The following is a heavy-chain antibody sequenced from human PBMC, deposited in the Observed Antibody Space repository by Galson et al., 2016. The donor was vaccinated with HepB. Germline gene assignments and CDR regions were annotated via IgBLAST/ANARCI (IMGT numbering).Heavy chain of an antibody. V-gene: IGHV3-48*01. D-gene: IGHD1-26*01. J-gene: IGHJ3*02. CDR1: GFTFLSYS. Sequence: SLRLSCAASGFTFLSYSMNWVRQAPGKGLEWISYISSSSNAIYYADSVKGRFTISRDNSKNTLYLQMNSLRADDTALYYCAKLRFSGNYPRALDIWGRGTMVTVSS. CDR2: ISSSSNAI. CDR3: AKLRFSGNYPRALDI.